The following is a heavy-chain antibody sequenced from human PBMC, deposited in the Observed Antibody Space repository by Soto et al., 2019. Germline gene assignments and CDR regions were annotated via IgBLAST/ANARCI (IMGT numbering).Heavy chain of an antibody. CDR3: ARSGQTGEHYWYFDL. D-gene: IGHD7-27*01. Sequence: EVQLVESGGGLVQPGGSLRLSCAASGFTVSTNYMTWVRQAPGKGLEWVSLLYSGGSTYYTDSVKGRFTISRDNSKNTLYLQMNGLRAEDTAVYYCARSGQTGEHYWYFDLWGRGTLVTVSS. CDR1: GFTVSTNY. V-gene: IGHV3-66*01. CDR2: LYSGGST. J-gene: IGHJ2*01.